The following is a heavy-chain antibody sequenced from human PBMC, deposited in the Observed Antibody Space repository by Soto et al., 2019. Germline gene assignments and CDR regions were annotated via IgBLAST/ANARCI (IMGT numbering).Heavy chain of an antibody. Sequence: EVQLVESGGGLVQPGGSLRLSCSASGFTFSSYGMNWVRQAPGKELEWLSYISGSGNTMYYADSVKGRFTIARDNAQKSLYLQLNNLRDDDTAMYYCARDPKSGNQKLYFDYWGQGTLVTVSS. CDR2: ISGSGNTM. CDR3: ARDPKSGNQKLYFDY. D-gene: IGHD4-4*01. J-gene: IGHJ4*02. V-gene: IGHV3-48*02. CDR1: GFTFSSYG.